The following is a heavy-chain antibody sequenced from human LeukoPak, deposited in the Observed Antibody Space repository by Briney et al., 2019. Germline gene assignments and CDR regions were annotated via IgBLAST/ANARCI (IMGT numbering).Heavy chain of an antibody. D-gene: IGHD4-23*01. CDR1: GYSLTELT. CDR3: AGMGPSGNY. V-gene: IGHV1-24*01. CDR2: FDPQSGER. J-gene: IGHJ4*02. Sequence: ASVKVSCKVSGYSLTELTMHWVRQAPGQGLEWMGGFDPQSGERVYSQKYQGRLTVTDDTSTDTAKMELSSLRSEDTAMYYCAGMGPSGNYWGQGTLVTVSS.